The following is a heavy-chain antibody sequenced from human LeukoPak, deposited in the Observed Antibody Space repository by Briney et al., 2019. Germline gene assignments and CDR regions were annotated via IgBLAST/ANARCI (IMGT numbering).Heavy chain of an antibody. V-gene: IGHV3-48*02. CDR3: ARDAGTGYFDY. Sequence: PGGSLRLSCVASGFTFGSFSMSWVRQAPGKGLEWISYISASSSTMYYADSVKGRFTISRDNAKNSLSLQINSLRDEDTAVFYCARDAGTGYFDYWGQRTLVTVSS. CDR1: GFTFGSFS. CDR2: ISASSSTM. J-gene: IGHJ4*02. D-gene: IGHD1-1*01.